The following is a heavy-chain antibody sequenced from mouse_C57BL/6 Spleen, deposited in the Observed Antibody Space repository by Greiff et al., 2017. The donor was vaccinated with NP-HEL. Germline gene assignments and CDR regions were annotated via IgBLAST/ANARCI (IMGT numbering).Heavy chain of an antibody. D-gene: IGHD1-1*01. CDR3: AREDGSSYNY. CDR2: ISDGGSYT. J-gene: IGHJ2*01. V-gene: IGHV5-4*01. Sequence: EVKVVESGGGLVKPGGSLKLSCAASGFTFSSYAMSWVRQTPEKRLEWVATISDGGSYTYYPDNVKGRFTISRDNAKNNLYLQMSHLKSEDTAMYYCAREDGSSYNYWGQGTTLTVSS. CDR1: GFTFSSYA.